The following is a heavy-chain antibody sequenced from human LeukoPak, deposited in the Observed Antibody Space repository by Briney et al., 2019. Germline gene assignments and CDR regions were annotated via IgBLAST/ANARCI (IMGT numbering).Heavy chain of an antibody. D-gene: IGHD4-17*01. Sequence: ASVKVSCKASGYTFTSYYMHWVRQAPGQGLEWMGWISAYNGNTNYAQKLQGRVTMTTDTSTSTAYMELRSLRSDDTAVYYCARVHGENWFDPWGQGTLVTVSS. CDR2: ISAYNGNT. J-gene: IGHJ5*02. V-gene: IGHV1-18*04. CDR3: ARVHGENWFDP. CDR1: GYTFTSYY.